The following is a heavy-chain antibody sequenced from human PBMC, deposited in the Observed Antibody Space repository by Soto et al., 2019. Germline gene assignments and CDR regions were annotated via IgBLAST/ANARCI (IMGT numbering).Heavy chain of an antibody. J-gene: IGHJ3*01. CDR2: IYSGGST. CDR3: AREQYYYDSSGYYPV. V-gene: IGHV3-53*01. Sequence: PGGSLRLSCAASGFTVSSNYMSWVRQAPGKGLEWVSVIYSGGSTYYADSVKGRFTISRDNSKNTLYLQMNSLRAEDTAVYYCAREQYYYDSSGYYPVWGQGTMVTVSS. CDR1: GFTVSSNY. D-gene: IGHD3-22*01.